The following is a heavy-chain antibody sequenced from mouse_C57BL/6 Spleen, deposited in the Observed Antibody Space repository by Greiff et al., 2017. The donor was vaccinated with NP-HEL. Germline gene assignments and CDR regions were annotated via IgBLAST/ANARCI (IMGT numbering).Heavy chain of an antibody. CDR3: AREGRAGDWYFDV. Sequence: VQLQQSGPELVKPGASVKISCKASGYAFSSSWMNWVKQRPGKGLEWIGRIYPGDGDTNYNGKFKGKATLTADKSSSTAYMQLSSLTSEDSAVYFCAREGRAGDWYFDVWGTGTTVTVSS. J-gene: IGHJ1*03. V-gene: IGHV1-82*01. CDR2: IYPGDGDT. D-gene: IGHD3-3*01. CDR1: GYAFSSSW.